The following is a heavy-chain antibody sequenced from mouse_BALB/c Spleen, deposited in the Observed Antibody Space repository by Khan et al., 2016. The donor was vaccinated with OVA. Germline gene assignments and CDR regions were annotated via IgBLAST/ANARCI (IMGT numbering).Heavy chain of an antibody. CDR2: INSGGST. J-gene: IGHJ4*01. CDR3: TRLVDY. CDR1: GFTFSSYA. V-gene: IGHV5-6-5*01. Sequence: EVELVESGGGLVKPGGSLKLSCAASGFTFSSYAVSWISQTPEKRLEWVASINSGGSTYYPDSVKGRFTISRDDARNIPYLQMISLRSEDTAMYYCTRLVDYWGQGTSVTVSS.